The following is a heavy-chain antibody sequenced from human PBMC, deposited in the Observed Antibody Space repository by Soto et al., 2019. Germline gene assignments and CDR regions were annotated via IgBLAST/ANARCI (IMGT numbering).Heavy chain of an antibody. D-gene: IGHD2-15*01. CDR3: ARSPLPKYYFDH. CDR2: IYYSGST. CDR1: GGSISSYY. V-gene: IGHV4-59*01. Sequence: SETLSLTCTVSGGSISSYYWSWIRQPPGKGLEWIGYIYYSGSTNYNPSLKSRVTISVDTSKNQFSLKLSSVTAADTAVYYCARSPLPKYYFDHWGQGTLVTVSS. J-gene: IGHJ4*02.